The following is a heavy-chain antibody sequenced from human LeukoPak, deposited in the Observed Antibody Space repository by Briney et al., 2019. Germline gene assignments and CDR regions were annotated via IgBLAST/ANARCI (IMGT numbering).Heavy chain of an antibody. CDR2: IKQDGSEK. Sequence: GGSLGLSCAASGFTFSSYWMSWVRQAPGKGLEWVANIKQDGSEKYYVGSVKGRFTISRDNAKNSLYLQMNNLGAEDTAVYYGATDPASYCTSSTCDFDYWGQGTLVTVSS. CDR3: ATDPASYCTSSTCDFDY. V-gene: IGHV3-7*01. D-gene: IGHD2-8*01. J-gene: IGHJ4*02. CDR1: GFTFSSYW.